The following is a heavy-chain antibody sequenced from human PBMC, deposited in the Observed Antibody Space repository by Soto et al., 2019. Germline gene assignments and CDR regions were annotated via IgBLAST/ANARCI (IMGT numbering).Heavy chain of an antibody. CDR1: GFTFSSYS. D-gene: IGHD6-13*01. CDR2: ISSSSSYI. V-gene: IGHV3-21*01. Sequence: EVQLVESGGGLVKPGGSLRLSCAASGFTFSSYSMNWVRQAPGKGLEWVSSISSSSSYIYYADSVKGRFTISRDNAKNSLYLQMNSLRAEDTAVYYCARDGHSGQQPEFDYWGQGTLVTVSS. CDR3: ARDGHSGQQPEFDY. J-gene: IGHJ4*02.